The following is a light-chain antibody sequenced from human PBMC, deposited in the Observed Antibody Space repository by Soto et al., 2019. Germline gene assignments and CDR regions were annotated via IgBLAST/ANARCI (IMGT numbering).Light chain of an antibody. Sequence: EIVLTQSPGTLSLSPGERATLSCRASESVTGGQLGWYQQKPGQAPRLLIHRASTRDTDIPARFSGSGSGTEFTLTISSLQSEDLAVYYCQQYNDWPRTFGQGTKV. CDR1: ESVTGGQ. V-gene: IGKV3-15*01. CDR2: RAS. CDR3: QQYNDWPRT. J-gene: IGKJ1*01.